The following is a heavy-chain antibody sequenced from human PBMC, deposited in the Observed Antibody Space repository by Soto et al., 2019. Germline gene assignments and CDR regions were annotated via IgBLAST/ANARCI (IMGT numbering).Heavy chain of an antibody. Sequence: SGPTKVNATETIKLTCNISGLSITTGRMGVSWSRQAPGKALEWLANFFADVERSYSPSLQRRLTLSSESSGTQVILSMTDMGPVDAATYFCARVNAVSSSHSYGLDSWGQGTTVTGAS. CDR1: GLSITTGRMG. J-gene: IGHJ6*02. D-gene: IGHD6-6*01. CDR2: FFADVER. CDR3: ARVNAVSSSHSYGLDS. V-gene: IGHV2-26*03.